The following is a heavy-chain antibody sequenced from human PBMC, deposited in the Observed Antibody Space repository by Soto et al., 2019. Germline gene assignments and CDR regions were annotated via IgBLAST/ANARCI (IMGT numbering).Heavy chain of an antibody. V-gene: IGHV3-30-3*01. Sequence: QVQLVESGGGVVQPGGSLRLSCSASGFTFSRYAMHWVRQAPGEGLDWVAVVSFDGSNEYYAESVRGRFTISRDTSKNTLYLQMNSLRPEDTAVYFCARPRITTTTLYHGMDVWGRGTTVTVSS. CDR2: VSFDGSNE. CDR3: ARPRITTTTLYHGMDV. D-gene: IGHD3-22*01. J-gene: IGHJ6*02. CDR1: GFTFSRYA.